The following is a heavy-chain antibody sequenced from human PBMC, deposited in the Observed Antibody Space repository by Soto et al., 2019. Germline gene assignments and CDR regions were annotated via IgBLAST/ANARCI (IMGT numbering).Heavy chain of an antibody. Sequence: SETLSLTCAVYGGSFSGHYWSWIRQPPGKGREWIGEINHSGSTNYNPSLKSRVTISVDTSKNQFSLKLSSVTAADTAVYYCARALYCSGGSCYSSAFDIWGQGTMVT. CDR1: GGSFSGHY. CDR2: INHSGST. CDR3: ARALYCSGGSCYSSAFDI. D-gene: IGHD2-15*01. J-gene: IGHJ3*02. V-gene: IGHV4-34*01.